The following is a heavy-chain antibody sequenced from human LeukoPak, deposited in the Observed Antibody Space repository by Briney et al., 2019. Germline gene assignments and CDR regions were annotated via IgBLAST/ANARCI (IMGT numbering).Heavy chain of an antibody. D-gene: IGHD5-24*01. Sequence: SETLSLTCTVSGGSISSGSYYWSWIRQPAGKGLEWIGRIYTSGSINYNPSLKSRVTISVDTSKNQFSLKLSSVTAADTAVYYCARDRKYRDGYNFDYWGQGTLVTVSS. J-gene: IGHJ4*02. CDR2: IYTSGSI. CDR3: ARDRKYRDGYNFDY. V-gene: IGHV4-61*02. CDR1: GGSISSGSYY.